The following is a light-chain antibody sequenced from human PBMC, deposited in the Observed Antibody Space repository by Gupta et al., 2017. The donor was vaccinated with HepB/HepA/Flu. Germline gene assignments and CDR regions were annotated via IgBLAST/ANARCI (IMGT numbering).Light chain of an antibody. CDR1: SGHSSYA. CDR3: QTLGTGIHVV. CDR2: LNTDGRH. V-gene: IGLV4-69*01. J-gene: IGLJ2*01. Sequence: QLVLPQSPSASASLGASVKLTCTLSSGHSSYAIAWHQQQPEKGPRYLMKLNTDGRHSKGDGIPDRFSGSRSGAERCLTISSLQAEDEADYYCQTLGTGIHVVFGGGTKLTVL.